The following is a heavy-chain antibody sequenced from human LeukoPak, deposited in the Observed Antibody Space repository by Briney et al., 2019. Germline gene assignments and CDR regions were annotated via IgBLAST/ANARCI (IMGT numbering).Heavy chain of an antibody. Sequence: ASVKVSCKASGYTFTSYAMHWVRQAPGQRLEWMGWINAGIGNTKYSQKFQGRVTITRDTSASTAYMELSSLRSEGTAVCYCARGMLTLDDWVQGSLVAVCS. CDR2: INAGIGNT. CDR3: ARGMLTLDD. D-gene: IGHD2-8*01. V-gene: IGHV1-3*01. J-gene: IGHJ4*02. CDR1: GYTFTSYA.